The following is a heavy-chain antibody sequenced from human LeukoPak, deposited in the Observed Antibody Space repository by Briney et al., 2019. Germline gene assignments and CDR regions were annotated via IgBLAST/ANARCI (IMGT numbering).Heavy chain of an antibody. D-gene: IGHD3-10*01. CDR3: AKMVRGVPSGP. V-gene: IGHV4-59*08. CDR2: IYYSGST. J-gene: IGHJ5*02. CDR1: GGSISSYY. Sequence: SETLSLTCTVTGGSISSYYWSWIRQPPGKGLEWIGYIYYSGSTNYNPSLKSRVTISVDTSKNQFSLKLSSVTAADTAVYYCAKMVRGVPSGPWGQGTLVTVSS.